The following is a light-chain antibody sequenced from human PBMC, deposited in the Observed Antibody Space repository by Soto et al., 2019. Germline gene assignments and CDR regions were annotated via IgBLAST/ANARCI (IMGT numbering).Light chain of an antibody. Sequence: EIVLTQSPATLSLSPGERATLSCRASQSVSSYLAWYQQKPGQGPRLLIYDASARATGIPARFSGSGSGTDFTLTISSLEPEDFAVYYCQQLSNRMYTFGQGTKLEIK. J-gene: IGKJ2*01. CDR3: QQLSNRMYT. CDR2: DAS. V-gene: IGKV3-11*01. CDR1: QSVSSY.